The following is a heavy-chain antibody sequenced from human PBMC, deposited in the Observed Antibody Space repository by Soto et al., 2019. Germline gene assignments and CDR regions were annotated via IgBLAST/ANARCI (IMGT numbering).Heavy chain of an antibody. CDR1: GFTVSNNY. CDR3: ARGDYFDY. V-gene: IGHV3-53*01. CDR2: INSDGNT. Sequence: EVQLVESGGGLIQPGGSLRLSCAASGFTVSNNYMSWVRQAPGKGLEWVSIINSDGNTYYADPVKSRFTISRDNSKNTLYLQMNSLRAEDTAVYYCARGDYFDYWGQGTLVTVSS. J-gene: IGHJ4*02.